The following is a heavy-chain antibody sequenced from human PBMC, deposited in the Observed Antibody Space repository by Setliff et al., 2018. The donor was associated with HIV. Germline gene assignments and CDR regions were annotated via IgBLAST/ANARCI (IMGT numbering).Heavy chain of an antibody. J-gene: IGHJ6*02. CDR3: ARDSGDDYSDYYYYGMDV. D-gene: IGHD4-4*01. Sequence: QTPGQRLEWMGWINAGNGDTKYSQKFQGRVTFTWDTSASTAYMELSSLRSEDTALYYCARDSGDDYSDYYYYGMDVWGQGTTVTVS. V-gene: IGHV1-3*01. CDR2: INAGNGDT.